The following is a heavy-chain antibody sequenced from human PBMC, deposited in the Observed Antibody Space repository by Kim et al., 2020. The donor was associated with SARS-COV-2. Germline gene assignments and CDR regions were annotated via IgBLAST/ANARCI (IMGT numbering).Heavy chain of an antibody. V-gene: IGHV3-43D*03. CDR1: GFTFDDYA. CDR3: AKSLGASGYDLFGMDV. CDR2: ISWDGGST. D-gene: IGHD5-12*01. Sequence: GGSLRLSCAASGFTFDDYAMHWVRQAPGKGLEWVSLISWDGGSTYYADSVKGRFTISRDNSKNSLYLQMNSLRAEDTALYYCAKSLGASGYDLFGMDVWGQGTTVTVSS. J-gene: IGHJ6*02.